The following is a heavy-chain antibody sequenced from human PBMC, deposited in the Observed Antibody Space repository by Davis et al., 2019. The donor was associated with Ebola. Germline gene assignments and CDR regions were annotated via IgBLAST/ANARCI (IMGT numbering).Heavy chain of an antibody. CDR2: IIPILGIA. Sequence: AASVKVSCKASGGTFSSYAISWVRQAPGQGLEWMGRIIPILGIANYAQKFQGRVTITADKSTSTAYMELSSLRSEDTAVYYCARWKWLRLEGGLHYYYYGMDVWGQGTTVAVSS. V-gene: IGHV1-69*04. D-gene: IGHD5-12*01. CDR1: GGTFSSYA. CDR3: ARWKWLRLEGGLHYYYYGMDV. J-gene: IGHJ6*02.